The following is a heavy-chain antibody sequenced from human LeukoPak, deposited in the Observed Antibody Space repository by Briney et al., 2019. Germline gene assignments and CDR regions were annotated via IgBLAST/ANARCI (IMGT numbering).Heavy chain of an antibody. D-gene: IGHD6-6*01. J-gene: IGHJ5*02. CDR3: TRDPTSIAARKGWFDP. CDR1: GFTFSSYG. Sequence: PGRSLRLSCAASGFTFSSYGMHWVRQAPGKGLEWVAVIWYDGSNKYYADSVKGRFTISRDNSKNTLYLQMNSLKTEDTAVYYCTRDPTSIAARKGWFDPWGQGTLVTVSS. V-gene: IGHV3-33*01. CDR2: IWYDGSNK.